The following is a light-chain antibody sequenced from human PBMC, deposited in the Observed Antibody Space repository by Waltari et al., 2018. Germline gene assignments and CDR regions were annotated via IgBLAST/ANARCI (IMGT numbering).Light chain of an antibody. Sequence: QSVPPQPPSASGARGQRVTIHYTGSSSNFGAGFVVQGYQQRPKTATKLFIVYTNNGRAGVPERFAGSKSGTAASLTITGLQADDEADYYCYSYASSLSGSVFGGGTRLTVL. CDR1: SSNFGAGFV. CDR3: YSYASSLSGSV. CDR2: YTN. J-gene: IGLJ2*01. V-gene: IGLV1-40*01.